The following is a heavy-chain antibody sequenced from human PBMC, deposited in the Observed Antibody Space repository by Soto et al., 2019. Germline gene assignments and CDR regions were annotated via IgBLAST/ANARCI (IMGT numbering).Heavy chain of an antibody. CDR1: GFTFSSYA. CDR2: ISGSGGST. J-gene: IGHJ4*02. CDR3: AKDLFRLPRIPSHSIWFGELLLDY. Sequence: GGSLRLSCAASGFTFSSYAMSWVHQAPGKGLEWVSAISGSGGSTYYADTVKGRFTISRDNSKNTLYLQMNSLRAEDTAVYYCAKDLFRLPRIPSHSIWFGELLLDYWGQGTLVTVSS. V-gene: IGHV3-23*01. D-gene: IGHD3-10*01.